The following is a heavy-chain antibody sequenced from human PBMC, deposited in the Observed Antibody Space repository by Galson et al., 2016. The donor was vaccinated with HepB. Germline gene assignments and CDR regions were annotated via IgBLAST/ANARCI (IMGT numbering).Heavy chain of an antibody. Sequence: SLRLSCTASGFTFSNYAMTWVRQAPGKGLEWVSTITNTGDRTYYADSVRGRFTISRDNSNNTLYLLMNRLRAEDTAIYYCAKGSTNLEKDNFLDFWGQGILVTVSS. V-gene: IGHV3-23*01. CDR3: AKGSTNLEKDNFLDF. CDR2: ITNTGDRT. J-gene: IGHJ4*02. CDR1: GFTFSNYA. D-gene: IGHD2/OR15-2a*01.